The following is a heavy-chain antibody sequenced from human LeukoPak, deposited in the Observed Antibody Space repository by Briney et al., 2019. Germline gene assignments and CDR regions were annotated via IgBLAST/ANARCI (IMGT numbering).Heavy chain of an antibody. CDR2: ISYDGSNK. J-gene: IGHJ6*02. Sequence: GRSLRLSCAASGFTFSSYGMHWVRQAPGKGLEWVAVISYDGSNKYYADSVKGRFTISRDNSKNTLYLQMNSLRAEDTAVYYCAKDTVPHYYDSSGYGMDVWGQGTTVTVSS. CDR1: GFTFSSYG. D-gene: IGHD3-22*01. CDR3: AKDTVPHYYDSSGYGMDV. V-gene: IGHV3-30*18.